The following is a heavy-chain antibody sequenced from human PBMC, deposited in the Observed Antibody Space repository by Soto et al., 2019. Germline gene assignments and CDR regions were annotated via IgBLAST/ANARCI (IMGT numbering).Heavy chain of an antibody. Sequence: GGSLRLSCAASGFTFSSYSMNWVRQAPGKGLEWVSYISSSSSTIYYADSVKGRFTISRDNAKNSLYLQMNSLRDEDTAVYYCAREVGYCSGGSCYGIDYYYGMDVWGQGTTVTVSS. V-gene: IGHV3-48*02. J-gene: IGHJ6*02. D-gene: IGHD2-15*01. CDR1: GFTFSSYS. CDR2: ISSSSSTI. CDR3: AREVGYCSGGSCYGIDYYYGMDV.